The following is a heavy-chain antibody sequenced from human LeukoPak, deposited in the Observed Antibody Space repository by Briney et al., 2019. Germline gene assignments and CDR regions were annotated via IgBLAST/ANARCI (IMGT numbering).Heavy chain of an antibody. CDR3: TTSLRSGWYRGFDY. CDR1: GFSFGDYA. CDR2: IRSNVYGGTT. Sequence: GGSLRLSCTASGFSFGDYAMSWVRQAPGKGLELVGLIRSNVYGGTTEYAASVKGRFSISREDSKSIANLHMNSLKTDDTAVYFCTTSLRSGWYRGFDYWGQGTLVTVSS. V-gene: IGHV3-49*04. J-gene: IGHJ4*02. D-gene: IGHD6-19*01.